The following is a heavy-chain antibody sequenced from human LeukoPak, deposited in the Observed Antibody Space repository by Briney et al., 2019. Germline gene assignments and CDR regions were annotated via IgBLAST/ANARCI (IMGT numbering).Heavy chain of an antibody. CDR2: ISSSSSYI. J-gene: IGHJ4*02. Sequence: GGSLRLSCAASGFTFSSYSMNWVRQAPGKGLEWVSSISSSSSYIYYADSVKGRFTISRDNAKNSLYLQMNSLRAEDTAVYYCARDGDELRYLDWSFDYWGQGTLVTVSS. CDR1: GFTFSSYS. CDR3: ARDGDELRYLDWSFDY. D-gene: IGHD3-9*01. V-gene: IGHV3-21*01.